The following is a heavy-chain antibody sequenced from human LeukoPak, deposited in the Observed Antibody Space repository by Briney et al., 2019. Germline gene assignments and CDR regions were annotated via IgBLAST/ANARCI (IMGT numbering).Heavy chain of an antibody. CDR2: INPNSGGT. CDR1: GYTFTGYY. Sequence: ASVKVSCKASGYTFTGYYMHWVRQAPGQGLEWMGWINPNSGGTNYAQKFQGRVTMTRDTSISTAYMELSRLRSDDTAVYYCARADIVVVPAAPNWFDPWGQGTLVTVSS. CDR3: ARADIVVVPAAPNWFDP. V-gene: IGHV1-2*02. J-gene: IGHJ5*02. D-gene: IGHD2-2*01.